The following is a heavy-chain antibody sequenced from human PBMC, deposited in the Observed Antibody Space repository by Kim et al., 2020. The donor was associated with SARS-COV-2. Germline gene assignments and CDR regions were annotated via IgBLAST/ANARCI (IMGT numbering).Heavy chain of an antibody. J-gene: IGHJ5*02. D-gene: IGHD3-10*01. CDR1: GGSISSSSYY. CDR2: IYYSGST. CDR3: ARHLWFGDENWFDP. Sequence: SETLSLTCTVSGGSISSSSYYWGWIRQPPGKGLEWIGSIYYSGSTYYNPSLKSRVTISVDTSKNQFSLKLSSVTAADTAVYYCARHLWFGDENWFDPWGQGTLVTVSS. V-gene: IGHV4-39*01.